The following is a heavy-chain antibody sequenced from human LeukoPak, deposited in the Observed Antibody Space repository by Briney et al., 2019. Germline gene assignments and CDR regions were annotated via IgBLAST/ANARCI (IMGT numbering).Heavy chain of an antibody. D-gene: IGHD2-2*01. V-gene: IGHV3-11*04. CDR2: ISSSGSTI. Sequence: GGSLRLSCAASGFTFSDYYMSWIRQAPGKGLEWVSYISSSGSTIYYADSVKGRFTISRDNAKNSLYLQMNSLRAEDTAVYYCARDKYQLRMTDDAFDIWGQGTMVTVSS. J-gene: IGHJ3*02. CDR3: ARDKYQLRMTDDAFDI. CDR1: GFTFSDYY.